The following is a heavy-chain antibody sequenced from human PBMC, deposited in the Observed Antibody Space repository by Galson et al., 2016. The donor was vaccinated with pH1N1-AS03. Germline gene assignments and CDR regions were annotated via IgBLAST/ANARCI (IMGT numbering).Heavy chain of an antibody. Sequence: SLRLSCAASGFVFSTSAIHWVRQSPGKGLEWVAFIRYDESIKNYGDSVKGRFSISRDNPTNTVYLEMNTLRPEDTAVYYCVKGGGYSHGFLAGYFDSWGQGTLVTVSS. J-gene: IGHJ4*02. D-gene: IGHD3-10*01. CDR1: GFVFSTSA. CDR2: IRYDESIK. V-gene: IGHV3-30*02. CDR3: VKGGGYSHGFLAGYFDS.